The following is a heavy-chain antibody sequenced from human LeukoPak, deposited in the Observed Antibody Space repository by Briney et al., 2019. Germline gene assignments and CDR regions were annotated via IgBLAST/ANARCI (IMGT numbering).Heavy chain of an antibody. Sequence: GGSLRLSCAASGFTLSSYAMHWVRQAPGKGLEWVAVISYDGSKKYYANSVKGRFTISRDNSKNTLYLQMNSLRAEDTAVYYCARDPHDFWSGYFDYWGQGTLVTVSS. CDR3: ARDPHDFWSGYFDY. CDR2: ISYDGSKK. D-gene: IGHD3-3*01. CDR1: GFTLSSYA. J-gene: IGHJ4*02. V-gene: IGHV3-30-3*01.